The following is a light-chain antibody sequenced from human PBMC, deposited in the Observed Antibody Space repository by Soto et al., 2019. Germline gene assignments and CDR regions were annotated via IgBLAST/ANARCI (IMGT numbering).Light chain of an antibody. CDR2: GAS. Sequence: EIVLTQSPGTLSLSPGERATLSCRASQSVDNNYLAWYQQEPGQAPRLLIYGASTRATGIPARFSGSGSGTEFTLTISSLQSEDFAVYYCQQYNNWWTFGQGTKVDIK. J-gene: IGKJ1*01. CDR1: QSVDNN. V-gene: IGKV3-15*01. CDR3: QQYNNWWT.